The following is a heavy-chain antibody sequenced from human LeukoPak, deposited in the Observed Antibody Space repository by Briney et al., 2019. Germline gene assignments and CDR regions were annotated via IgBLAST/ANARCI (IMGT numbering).Heavy chain of an antibody. Sequence: ASVKVPCKTSGYRFSDYGISWVRQAPGQGLQWMGWINTYNGNTEYAQSLQGRATMTIDTATATAYLEVRSLISDDTAVYYCARDLGEGAKRDLDFWGQGTLATVSS. CDR1: GYRFSDYG. J-gene: IGHJ4*02. CDR3: ARDLGEGAKRDLDF. CDR2: INTYNGNT. V-gene: IGHV1-18*01. D-gene: IGHD1-26*01.